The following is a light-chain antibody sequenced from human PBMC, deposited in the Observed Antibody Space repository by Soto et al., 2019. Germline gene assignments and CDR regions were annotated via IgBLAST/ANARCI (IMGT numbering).Light chain of an antibody. V-gene: IGKV1-6*01. Sequence: AIQMTQSPSSLSASVGDRVTITCRASQGIRSDLGWYQQKPGKAPNRLIYGATSLQSGVPSRFSGSGSGTDFTLTISSLQPEDFATYYCLQDYIYPLTFGGGTKVEMK. CDR3: LQDYIYPLT. J-gene: IGKJ4*01. CDR1: QGIRSD. CDR2: GAT.